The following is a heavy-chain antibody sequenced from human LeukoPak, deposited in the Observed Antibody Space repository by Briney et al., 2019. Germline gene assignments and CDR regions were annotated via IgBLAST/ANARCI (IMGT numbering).Heavy chain of an antibody. Sequence: SQTLSLTCTVSGGSISSGGYYWSWIRQHPGKGLEWIGYIYYSGSTYYNPSLKSRVTISVDTSKNQFSLKLSSVTAADTAVYYCASPAAITRFAFDIWGQGTMVTVSS. D-gene: IGHD2-2*02. CDR2: IYYSGST. J-gene: IGHJ3*02. V-gene: IGHV4-31*03. CDR1: GGSISSGGYY. CDR3: ASPAAITRFAFDI.